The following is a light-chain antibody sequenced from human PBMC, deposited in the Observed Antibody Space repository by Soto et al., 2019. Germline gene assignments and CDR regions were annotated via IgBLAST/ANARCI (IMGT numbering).Light chain of an antibody. CDR3: QTWGTGIWV. CDR1: SGHSSYA. V-gene: IGLV4-69*01. J-gene: IGLJ3*02. Sequence: QLVLTQSPSASASPGASVKLTCTLSSGHSSYAIAWHQQQPEKGPRYLMKLNSDGSHSKGDGIPDRFSGSSSGAERYLTISGLQSEDEADYYCQTWGTGIWVFGGGTKLTVL. CDR2: LNSDGSH.